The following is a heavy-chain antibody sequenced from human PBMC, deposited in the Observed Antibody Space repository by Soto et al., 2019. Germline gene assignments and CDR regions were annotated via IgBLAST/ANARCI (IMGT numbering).Heavy chain of an antibody. CDR3: ATYPRPYNWIDL. CDR2: IDPMFDTS. J-gene: IGHJ5*02. V-gene: IGHV1-69*01. D-gene: IGHD1-1*01. Sequence: QVRLEQSGAEVKKPGSSVRVSCQASGGALTSYPIHWVRQAPRQGLEWMGVIDPMFDTSNLAEKFKARVTFTADASTKTVYMDLTSLRSDDTAVYFCATYPRPYNWIDLWGQGTLLTVSS. CDR1: GGALTSYP.